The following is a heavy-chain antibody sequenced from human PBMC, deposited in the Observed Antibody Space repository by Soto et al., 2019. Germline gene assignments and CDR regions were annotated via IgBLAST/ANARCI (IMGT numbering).Heavy chain of an antibody. D-gene: IGHD6-19*01. J-gene: IGHJ5*02. CDR2: IYQSGVT. CDR1: GDSYSISTYS. CDR3: AGMPYTSGLRFDP. Sequence: SETLSLTCAVSGDSYSISTYSWSWIRQPPGKALEWVGFIYQSGVTSYNPSLKSRVTISLDRSNNQYSLKLSSVTAADTAVYYCAGMPYTSGLRFDPWGQGTLVTVSS. V-gene: IGHV4-30-2*01.